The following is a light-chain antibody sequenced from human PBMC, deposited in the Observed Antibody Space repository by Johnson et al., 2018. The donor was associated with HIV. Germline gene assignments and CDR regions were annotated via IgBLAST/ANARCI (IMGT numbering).Light chain of an antibody. V-gene: IGLV1-51*01. CDR2: END. CDR3: GTWDSSLSAYV. CDR1: SSNIGENY. Sequence: QSVLTQPPSVSAAPGQKVTISCSGSSSNIGENYVSWYQQVTGTAPKLLIYENDKRPSGIPDRFSGSKSGTSATLGITGLQTGDEADYYCGTWDSSLSAYVFGTGTKVTVL. J-gene: IGLJ1*01.